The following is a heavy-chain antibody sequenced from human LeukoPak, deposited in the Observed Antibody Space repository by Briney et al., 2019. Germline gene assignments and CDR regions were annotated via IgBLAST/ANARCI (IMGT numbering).Heavy chain of an antibody. Sequence: PSETLSLTCTVSGGSISSYYWSWIRQPPGKGLEWIGYIYYSGSTNYNPSLKSRVTISVDTSKKQFSLKLSSVTAADTAVYYCAREDYDSSGYYNWGQGPLVTVSS. CDR2: IYYSGST. J-gene: IGHJ4*02. D-gene: IGHD3-22*01. CDR1: GGSISSYY. V-gene: IGHV4-59*01. CDR3: AREDYDSSGYYN.